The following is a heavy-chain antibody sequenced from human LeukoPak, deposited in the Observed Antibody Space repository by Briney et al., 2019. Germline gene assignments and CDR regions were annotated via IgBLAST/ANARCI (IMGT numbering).Heavy chain of an antibody. J-gene: IGHJ5*02. CDR3: AREVTIFGVVSGENWFDP. CDR2: ISNDGSNK. CDR1: GFTFSSFG. Sequence: GSLRLSCAACGFTFSSFGIHWVRQAPGKGLEWVAVISNDGSNKYYADSVKGRFTISRDNSKNTVYLQMSSLRGEDTAVYYCAREVTIFGVVSGENWFDPWGQGTLVTVSS. V-gene: IGHV3-30*03. D-gene: IGHD3-3*01.